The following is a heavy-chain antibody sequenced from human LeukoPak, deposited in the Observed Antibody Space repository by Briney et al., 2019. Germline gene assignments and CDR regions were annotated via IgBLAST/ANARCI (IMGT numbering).Heavy chain of an antibody. CDR1: GYTFTSYY. Sequence: ASVKVSCKASGYTFTSYYMHWVRQAPGQGLEWMGIINPSGGSTSYAQKFQGRVTMTRDTSISTAYMELSRLRSDDTAVYYCATHDMVRGVPLQPFDYWGQGTLVTVSS. J-gene: IGHJ4*02. V-gene: IGHV1-46*01. CDR3: ATHDMVRGVPLQPFDY. CDR2: INPSGGST. D-gene: IGHD3-10*01.